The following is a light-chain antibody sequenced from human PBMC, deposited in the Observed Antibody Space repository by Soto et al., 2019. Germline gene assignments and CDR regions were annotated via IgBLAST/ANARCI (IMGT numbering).Light chain of an antibody. V-gene: IGKV3-15*01. CDR2: GAS. Sequence: EIVMTQSPATLSVSQGERATLSCRASQNIGSNLAWYQQRPGQAPSLLIFGASTRATGIPARVNGSGSGTQFTLPISSLQSEDSAVYYCQQYNNWPPWTLGQGTKVEIK. CDR3: QQYNNWPPWT. CDR1: QNIGSN. J-gene: IGKJ1*01.